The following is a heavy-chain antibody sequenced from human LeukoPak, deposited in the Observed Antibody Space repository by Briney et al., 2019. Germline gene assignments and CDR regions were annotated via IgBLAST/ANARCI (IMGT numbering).Heavy chain of an antibody. J-gene: IGHJ4*02. CDR1: GFTFSSYG. CDR2: IRYDGSNK. CDR3: AKDVSSSWPVDY. V-gene: IGHV3-30*02. Sequence: GVSLRLSCAASGFTFSSYGMHWVRQAPGKGLEWVAFIRYDGSNKYYADSVKGRFTISRDNSKNTLYLQMNSLRAEDTAVYYCAKDVSSSWPVDYWGQGTLVTVSS. D-gene: IGHD6-13*01.